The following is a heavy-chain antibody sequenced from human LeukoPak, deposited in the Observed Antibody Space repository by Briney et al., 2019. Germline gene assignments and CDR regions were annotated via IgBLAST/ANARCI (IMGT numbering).Heavy chain of an antibody. CDR3: ARDDSRGYFDY. V-gene: IGHV3-72*01. J-gene: IGHJ4*02. CDR2: TRNKANSYTT. D-gene: IGHD2-21*01. Sequence: GGSLRLSCAASGFTFSDHYMDWVRQAPGRGLEWVGRTRNKANSYTTEYAASVKGRLTISRDDSKNSLYLQMNSLRAEDTAVYYCARDDSRGYFDYWGQGTLVTVSS. CDR1: GFTFSDHY.